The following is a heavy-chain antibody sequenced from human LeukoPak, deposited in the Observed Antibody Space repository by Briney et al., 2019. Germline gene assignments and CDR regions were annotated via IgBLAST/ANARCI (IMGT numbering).Heavy chain of an antibody. CDR3: AREGYDFWSGSRPYYYYMDV. V-gene: IGHV4-61*02. D-gene: IGHD3-3*01. CDR1: GGSISSGSYY. CDR2: IYTSGST. J-gene: IGHJ6*03. Sequence: PSETLSLTCTASGGSISSGSYYWSWIRQPAGQGLEWIGRIYTSGSTNYNPSLKSRATISVDTSKNQFLLKLSSVTAADTAVYYCAREGYDFWSGSRPYYYYMDVWGKGTTVTVAS.